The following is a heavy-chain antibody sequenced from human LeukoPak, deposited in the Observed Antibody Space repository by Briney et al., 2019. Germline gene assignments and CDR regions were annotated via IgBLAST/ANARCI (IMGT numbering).Heavy chain of an antibody. V-gene: IGHV4-34*01. Sequence: SETLSLTCAVYGGSFSGYYRTWIRQPPGKGLEWIGEIDHSGSTNYNPSLKSRVTISVDTSKNQFSLNLNSVTAADTAVYYCARRTQTTYYNGSGIPYWGQGTLVTVSS. D-gene: IGHD3-10*01. CDR3: ARRTQTTYYNGSGIPY. CDR2: IDHSGST. CDR1: GGSFSGYY. J-gene: IGHJ4*02.